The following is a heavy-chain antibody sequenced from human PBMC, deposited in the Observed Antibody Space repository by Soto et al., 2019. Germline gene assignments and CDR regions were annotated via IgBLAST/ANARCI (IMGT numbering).Heavy chain of an antibody. J-gene: IGHJ6*02. CDR2: FRSGGGT. CDR1: GDSISSYN. Sequence: QVQLQESGPGLVKPSETLSLTCTVSGDSISSYNLAWIRQPPGKGLEWIGYFRSGGGTSYNPSLRGRVAISAATSMKQFSLRLSSVPAADTAVYYCVRQGIGVLHGLVDVWGQGTTVTVSS. V-gene: IGHV4-59*08. D-gene: IGHD3-10*01. CDR3: VRQGIGVLHGLVDV.